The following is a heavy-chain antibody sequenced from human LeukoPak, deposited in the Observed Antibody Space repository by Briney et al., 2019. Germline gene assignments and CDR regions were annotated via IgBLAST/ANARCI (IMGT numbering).Heavy chain of an antibody. CDR3: ARYRSSGCDY. Sequence: TSETLSLTCTVSGGSISSYYWSWIRQPPGEGLEWIGYIYYTGSTSYNPSLKSRLTISVDTSKNQLSLKLSFVTAADTAVYYCARYRSSGCDYWGQGTLVTVPS. V-gene: IGHV4-59*01. D-gene: IGHD6-19*01. CDR2: IYYTGST. CDR1: GGSISSYY. J-gene: IGHJ4*02.